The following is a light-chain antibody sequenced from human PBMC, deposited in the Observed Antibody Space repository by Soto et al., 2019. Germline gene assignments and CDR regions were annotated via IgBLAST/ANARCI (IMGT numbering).Light chain of an antibody. CDR2: HAS. CDR3: QQYNSYS. CDR1: QTISSW. J-gene: IGKJ1*01. V-gene: IGKV1-5*01. Sequence: DIQMTQSPSTLFASVGDTVTITCRASQTISSWLAWYQQKPGTAPKVLIYHASNLQSGVPSRFSGSGSGTEFTLTISSLQPDDFATYYCQQYNSYSFGQGTKVDI.